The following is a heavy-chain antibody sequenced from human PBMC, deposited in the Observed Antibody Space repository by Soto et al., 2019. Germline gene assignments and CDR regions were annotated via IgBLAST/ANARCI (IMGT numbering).Heavy chain of an antibody. D-gene: IGHD1-1*01. J-gene: IGHJ2*01. Sequence: QVRLPQWGAGLLKPSETLSLTCAVYGASFSDSYWYWIRQPPGKGLEWIGEINHSGSTIYNTSLESRVTISLDPSMKQSTLKMSSVSAADTAVYYSAREVPSRFFDLWGLGTPVTVSS. CDR3: AREVPSRFFDL. CDR2: INHSGST. V-gene: IGHV4-34*01. CDR1: GASFSDSY.